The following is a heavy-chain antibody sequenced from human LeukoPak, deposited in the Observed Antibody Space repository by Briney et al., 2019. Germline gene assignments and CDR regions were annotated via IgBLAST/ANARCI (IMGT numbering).Heavy chain of an antibody. D-gene: IGHD6-13*01. CDR1: GGSISSSSYY. V-gene: IGHV4-39*01. J-gene: IGHJ4*02. Sequence: SETLSLTCTVSGGSISSSSYYWGWIRQPPGKGLEWIGSIYYSGSTYYNPSLKSRVTISVDTSKNQFSLKLSSVTASDTAVYYCERVAEGRIAAAGTWGYWGQGTLVTVSS. CDR3: ERVAEGRIAAAGTWGY. CDR2: IYYSGST.